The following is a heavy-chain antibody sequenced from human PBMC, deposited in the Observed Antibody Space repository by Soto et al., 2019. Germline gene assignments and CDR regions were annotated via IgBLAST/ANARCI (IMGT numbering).Heavy chain of an antibody. J-gene: IGHJ4*02. CDR1: GFTFSSYA. Sequence: GGSLRLSCAASGFTFSSYAMSWVRQAPGKGLEWVSAISGSGGSTYYADSVKGRFTISRDNSKNTLYLQMNSLRAEDTAVYYCAKEGSGLGAMVTSGYFDYWGQGTLVTVSS. V-gene: IGHV3-23*01. CDR2: ISGSGGST. D-gene: IGHD5-18*01. CDR3: AKEGSGLGAMVTSGYFDY.